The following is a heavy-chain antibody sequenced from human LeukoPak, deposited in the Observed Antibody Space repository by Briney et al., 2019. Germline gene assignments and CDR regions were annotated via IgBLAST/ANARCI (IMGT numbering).Heavy chain of an antibody. CDR2: ITXTGAX. J-gene: IGHJ5*02. V-gene: IGHV3-64D*06. Sequence: GGSLRLSCSTSGFTFSTXXXXXVRQAPGXXXEAVSAITXTGAXXXXXXVKGXXTISRDNSKNTLYLQMGSLRAEDTAVYFCVHSPRLPTSHPWGQGTLVTVSS. D-gene: IGHD2-2*01. CDR1: GFTFSTXX. CDR3: VHSPRLPTSHP.